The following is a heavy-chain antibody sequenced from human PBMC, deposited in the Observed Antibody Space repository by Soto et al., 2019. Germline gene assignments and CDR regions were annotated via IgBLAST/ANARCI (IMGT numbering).Heavy chain of an antibody. CDR3: ARTDFWSHPVDV. Sequence: SETLSLTCTVSGGSVSSGXXXXXXXXQPPGKGLEWIGYIYYSGSTNYNPSLKSRVTISVDTSKNQFSLKLSSVTAADTAVYYCARTDFWSHPVDVWGKGTTVTVSS. CDR2: IYYSGST. D-gene: IGHD3-3*01. V-gene: IGHV4-61*01. CDR1: GGSVSSGXXX. J-gene: IGHJ6*04.